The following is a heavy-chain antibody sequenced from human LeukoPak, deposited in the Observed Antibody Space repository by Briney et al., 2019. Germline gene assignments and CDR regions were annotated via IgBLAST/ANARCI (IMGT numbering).Heavy chain of an antibody. D-gene: IGHD3-16*01. V-gene: IGHV3-30-3*01. CDR1: GFVFSTYS. Sequence: GGSLRLSCAASGFVFSTYSLHWVRQAPGKGLEWVAIISYDGGNKYYADSVNGRFTISRDNSKNTLFLQMNSLRADDTALYYCARDPMGELTHAFDIWGQGTMVTVSS. CDR3: ARDPMGELTHAFDI. CDR2: ISYDGGNK. J-gene: IGHJ3*02.